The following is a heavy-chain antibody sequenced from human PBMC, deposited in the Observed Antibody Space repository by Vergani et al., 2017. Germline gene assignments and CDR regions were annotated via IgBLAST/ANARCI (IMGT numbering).Heavy chain of an antibody. CDR3: ARHPKDIVLVVARYFDY. D-gene: IGHD2-15*01. CDR2: IYYSGST. J-gene: IGHJ4*02. V-gene: IGHV4-39*01. Sequence: QLQLQESGPGLVKPSETLSLTCTVSGGSISSSSYYWGWIRQPPGKGLEWIGSIYYSGSTYYNPSLKSRVTISVDTSKNQFSLKLSSVTAADTAVYYCARHPKDIVLVVARYFDYWGQGTLVTVSS. CDR1: GGSISSSSYY.